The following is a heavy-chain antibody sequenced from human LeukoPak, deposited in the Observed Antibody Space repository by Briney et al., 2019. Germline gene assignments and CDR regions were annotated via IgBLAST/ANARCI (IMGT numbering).Heavy chain of an antibody. D-gene: IGHD6-19*01. Sequence: SVKVSCKASGGTFSSYAISWVRQAPGQGLEWMGRIIPIFGIANYAQKFQGRVTITADKSTSTAYMELSILRSEDTAVYYCATAIAVAGTSGMDVWGQGTTVTVSS. CDR1: GGTFSSYA. CDR3: ATAIAVAGTSGMDV. V-gene: IGHV1-69*04. J-gene: IGHJ6*02. CDR2: IIPIFGIA.